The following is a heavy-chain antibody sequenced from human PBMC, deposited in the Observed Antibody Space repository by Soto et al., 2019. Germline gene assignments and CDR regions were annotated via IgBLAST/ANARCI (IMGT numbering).Heavy chain of an antibody. CDR3: ARAPPGVTTWADAFDI. D-gene: IGHD4-17*01. V-gene: IGHV4-61*01. Sequence: QVQLQESGPGLVKPSETLSLTCTVSGGSVSSGSYYWSWIRQPPGKGLEWIGYIYYSGSTNYNPSLKSRVTISVDTSKNQFSLKLSSVTAADTAVYYCARAPPGVTTWADAFDIWGQGTMVTVSS. CDR1: GGSVSSGSYY. CDR2: IYYSGST. J-gene: IGHJ3*02.